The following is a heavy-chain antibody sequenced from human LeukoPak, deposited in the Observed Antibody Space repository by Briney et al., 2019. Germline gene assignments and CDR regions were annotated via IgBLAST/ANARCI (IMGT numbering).Heavy chain of an antibody. Sequence: SETLSLTCPVSGGSMSSDHWSWIRQPPGKGLEWIGYIYYSGTTYYNPSLKSRVTISVDTSKNQFSLELSSVTAADTAVYYCAGYSSPSLYFNPWGHGTLVTVSS. V-gene: IGHV4-59*08. D-gene: IGHD6-19*01. CDR1: GGSMSSDH. CDR2: IYYSGTT. J-gene: IGHJ5*02. CDR3: AGYSSPSLYFNP.